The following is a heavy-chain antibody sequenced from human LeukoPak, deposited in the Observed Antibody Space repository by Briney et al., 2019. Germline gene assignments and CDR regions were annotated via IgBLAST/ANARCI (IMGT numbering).Heavy chain of an antibody. CDR1: GFSFSEHE. CDR2: IRNKAYSFTT. V-gene: IGHV3-72*01. J-gene: IGHJ4*02. D-gene: IGHD2-15*01. CDR3: ASASAGLLEY. Sequence: PGGSLRLSCAASGFSFSEHEMDWVRQAPGKGLEWLGRIRNKAYSFTTENAASVKGRFTLSRDDSKNSLYLQMNSLKTDDTAVYYCASASAGLLEYWGQGARVTVSS.